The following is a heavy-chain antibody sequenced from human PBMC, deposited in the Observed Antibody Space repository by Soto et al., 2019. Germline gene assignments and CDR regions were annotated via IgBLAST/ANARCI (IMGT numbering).Heavy chain of an antibody. Sequence: GSLRLSCAASGFTFSSYAIIWVRQAPGKGLEWVSGIEGSGFTTYYADSVRGRFTISRDNSKNTLYLQMNSLRGEDTAVYYCAGYLSVAGPDYWGQGTLVTVSS. CDR1: GFTFSSYA. D-gene: IGHD6-19*01. CDR3: AGYLSVAGPDY. CDR2: IEGSGFTT. J-gene: IGHJ4*02. V-gene: IGHV3-23*01.